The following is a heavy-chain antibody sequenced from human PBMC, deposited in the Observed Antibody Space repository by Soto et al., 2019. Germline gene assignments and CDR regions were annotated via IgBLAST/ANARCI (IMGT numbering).Heavy chain of an antibody. Sequence: GGSLRLSCAASGFTFSSYGMHWVRQAPGKGLEWVAVIWYDGSNKYYADSVKGRFTISRDNSKNTLYLQMNSLRAEDTAVYYCAREGFGELLYKYDYYGMDVWGQGTTVTVSS. J-gene: IGHJ6*02. V-gene: IGHV3-33*01. CDR3: AREGFGELLYKYDYYGMDV. CDR1: GFTFSSYG. D-gene: IGHD3-10*01. CDR2: IWYDGSNK.